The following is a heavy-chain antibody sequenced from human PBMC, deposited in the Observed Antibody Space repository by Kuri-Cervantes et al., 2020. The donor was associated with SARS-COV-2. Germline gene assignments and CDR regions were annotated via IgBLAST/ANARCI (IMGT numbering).Heavy chain of an antibody. CDR3: DRDRVDCATNSCNGHRIYYDYYGMDI. V-gene: IGHV4-30-4*01. J-gene: IGHJ6*02. Sequence: SETLSPTCTVSGGSISTGDFYWSWIRQTPGKGLEWIGYIYYRGGTYYNPSLKSRLTISVDTSKNPFSLNLNSVTAADTAVYYWDRDRVDCATNSCNGHRIYYDYYGMDIWGQGTTVTVSS. CDR1: GGSISTGDFY. CDR2: IYYRGGT. D-gene: IGHD2-2*01.